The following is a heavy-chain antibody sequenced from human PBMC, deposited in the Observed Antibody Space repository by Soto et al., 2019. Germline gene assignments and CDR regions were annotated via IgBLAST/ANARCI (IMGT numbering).Heavy chain of an antibody. D-gene: IGHD3-3*01. CDR1: GFTFDDYA. J-gene: IGHJ6*02. CDR2: ITWDSGSI. Sequence: PGGSLRLSCAASGFTFDDYAMHWVRQAPGKGLDWVSGITWDSGSIHYADSVKGRVTISRDNAKNSLYLQMNSLRPDDTALYYCAKAVRFLEWLLSDYYGMDVWGQGTTVTVSS. CDR3: AKAVRFLEWLLSDYYGMDV. V-gene: IGHV3-9*01.